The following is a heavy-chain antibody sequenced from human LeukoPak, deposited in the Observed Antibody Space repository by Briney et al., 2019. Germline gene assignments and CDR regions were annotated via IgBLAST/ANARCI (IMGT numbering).Heavy chain of an antibody. J-gene: IGHJ6*04. CDR3: AKDRPDILTGSPLGDV. V-gene: IGHV3-23*01. Sequence: PGGSLRLSCAASGFTFSSYGMSWVRQAPGKGLEWVSAISGSGGSTYYADSVKGRFTISRDNSKNTLYLQMNSLRAEDTAVYYCAKDRPDILTGSPLGDVWGKGTTVTISS. CDR2: ISGSGGST. D-gene: IGHD3-9*01. CDR1: GFTFSSYG.